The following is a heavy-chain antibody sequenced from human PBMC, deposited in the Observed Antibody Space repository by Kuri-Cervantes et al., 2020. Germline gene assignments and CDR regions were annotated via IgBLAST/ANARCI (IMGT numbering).Heavy chain of an antibody. CDR1: GFTFSDYY. Sequence: GGSLRLSCAASGFTFSDYYMNWVRQAPGKGLEWVSCISRSSRSNIIYHADSVKGRFTISRDNAKNSLYLQMNSLRVEETAVYYCAGGVFRLYYMDVWGKGTTVTVSS. CDR3: AGGVFRLYYMDV. D-gene: IGHD3-16*01. V-gene: IGHV3-69-1*01. J-gene: IGHJ6*03. CDR2: ISRSSRSNII.